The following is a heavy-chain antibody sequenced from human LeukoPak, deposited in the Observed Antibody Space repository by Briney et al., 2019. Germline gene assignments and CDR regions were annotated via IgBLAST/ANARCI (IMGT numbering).Heavy chain of an antibody. V-gene: IGHV4-59*08. CDR2: IYYSGST. CDR1: GGSISGYS. D-gene: IGHD1-26*01. Sequence: SETLSFTCTVSGGSISGYSWSWIRQPPGKGLECLGYIYYSGSTNYNPSLKSRVTISVDTSKNQFSLKLSSVTAADTAVYYCARHIIVGPTDYFDYWGQGTLVTVSS. CDR3: ARHIIVGPTDYFDY. J-gene: IGHJ4*02.